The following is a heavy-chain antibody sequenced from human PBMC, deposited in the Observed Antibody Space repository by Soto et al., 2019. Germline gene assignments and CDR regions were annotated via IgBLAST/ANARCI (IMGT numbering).Heavy chain of an antibody. CDR2: INPNRGGP. D-gene: IGHD2-15*01. J-gene: IGHJ4*02. CDR3: ARDTSICSGGSCYSGYDY. V-gene: IGHV1-2*04. CDR1: GYTFTGYY. Sequence: QVQLVQSGAEVKKPGASVKVSCKASGYTFTGYYMHWVRQAPGQGLEWMGRINPNRGGPNYAQKFQGWVTMTRDTSISTAYMELSRLRSDDTAVYYCARDTSICSGGSCYSGYDYWGQGTLVTVSS.